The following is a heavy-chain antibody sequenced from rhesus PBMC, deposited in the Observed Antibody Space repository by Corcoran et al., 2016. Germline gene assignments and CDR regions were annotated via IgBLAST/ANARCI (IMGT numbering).Heavy chain of an antibody. D-gene: IGHD3-34*01. V-gene: IGHV4-169*02. CDR2: IYGSGSST. J-gene: IGHJ6*01. CDR1: GGSISSSY. Sequence: QLQLQESGPGLVKPSETLSVTCAVSGGSISSSYWSWIRQAPGNGLEWIGYIYGSGSSTNYNPSLKSRVTLSGDTSKNQLSLKLSSVTTAGTAVYYCARDGGYYGLDSWGQGVVVTVSS. CDR3: ARDGGYYGLDS.